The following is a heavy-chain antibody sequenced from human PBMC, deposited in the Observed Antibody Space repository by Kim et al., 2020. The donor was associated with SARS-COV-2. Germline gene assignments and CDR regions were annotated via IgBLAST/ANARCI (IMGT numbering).Heavy chain of an antibody. J-gene: IGHJ4*02. CDR3: ARVKYPLLFDY. Sequence: GYADSVKGRFTISRDNAKNSLYLQMNSLRAEDTALYHCARVKYPLLFDYWGQGTLVTVSS. V-gene: IGHV3-20*01.